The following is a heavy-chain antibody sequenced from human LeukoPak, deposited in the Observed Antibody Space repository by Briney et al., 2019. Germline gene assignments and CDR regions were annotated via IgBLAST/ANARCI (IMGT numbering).Heavy chain of an antibody. CDR3: ARGLRFHVGSGNWFDL. J-gene: IGHJ5*02. Sequence: PSETLSLTCAVYGGSFSGYYWTWIRQTPEKGLEWIGEMNPSGSTNYNPSLESRVTLSVDTSKSQVSLNLNSVTAADTAVYYCARGLRFHVGSGNWFDLWGQGTLVTVSS. CDR2: MNPSGST. CDR1: GGSFSGYY. D-gene: IGHD3-10*01. V-gene: IGHV4-34*01.